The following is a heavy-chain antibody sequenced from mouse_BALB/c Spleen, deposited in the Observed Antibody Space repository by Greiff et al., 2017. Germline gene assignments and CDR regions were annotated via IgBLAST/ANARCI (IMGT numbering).Heavy chain of an antibody. CDR1: GYTFTNYW. CDR2: IYPGGGYT. CDR3: ARCPYGKDAMDY. D-gene: IGHD2-1*01. J-gene: IGHJ4*01. V-gene: IGHV1-63*02. Sequence: VKLMESGAELVRPGTSVKMSCKAAGYTFTNYWIGWVKQRPGHGLEWIGDIYPGGGYTNYNEKFKGKATLTADTSSSTAYMQLSSLTSEDSAIYYCARCPYGKDAMDYWGQGTSVTVSS.